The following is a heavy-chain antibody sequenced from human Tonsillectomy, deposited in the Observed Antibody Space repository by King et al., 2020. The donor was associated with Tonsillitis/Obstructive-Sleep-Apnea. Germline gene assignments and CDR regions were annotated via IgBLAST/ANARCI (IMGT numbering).Heavy chain of an antibody. CDR3: ARGGYGETSLFYV. V-gene: IGHV4-59*01. CDR1: GGSINNYY. D-gene: IGHD3-16*01. J-gene: IGHJ6*04. Sequence: QLQESGPGLVKPSETLSLTCTVSGGSINNYYWSWIRQPPGKGLEWIGYLYYTGKTTNYNPSLRSRVTISPDKSKPRFSLTLTSVTAADTAVYYCARGGYGETSLFYVWGKGTTVIVSS. CDR2: LYYTGKTT.